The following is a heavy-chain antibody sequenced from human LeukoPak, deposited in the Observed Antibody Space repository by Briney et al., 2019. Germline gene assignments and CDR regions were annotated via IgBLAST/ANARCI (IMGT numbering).Heavy chain of an antibody. CDR2: ISGSGGTT. J-gene: IGHJ4*02. CDR3: ARDFYDGFALDY. Sequence: GGTLRLSCAASGFTFNRYGMSWVRQAPGKGLEWVSAISGSGGTTYYADSVKGRFTISRDNARNSLYLQMDNLRAEDTGVYYCARDFYDGFALDYWGQGTLVTVSS. D-gene: IGHD2/OR15-2a*01. V-gene: IGHV3-23*01. CDR1: GFTFNRYG.